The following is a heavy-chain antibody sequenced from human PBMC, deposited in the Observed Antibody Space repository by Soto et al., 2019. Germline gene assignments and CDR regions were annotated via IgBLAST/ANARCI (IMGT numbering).Heavy chain of an antibody. J-gene: IGHJ4*02. CDR2: IYYSGST. D-gene: IGHD3-10*01. V-gene: IGHV4-31*03. Sequence: PSETLSLTCTVSGGSISSGGYYWSWIRQHPGKGLEWIGYIYYSGSTYYNPSLKSRVTISVDTSKNQFSLKLSSVTAADTAVYYCARGIPYYYGSGSSLYFDYWGQGTLVTVSS. CDR1: GGSISSGGYY. CDR3: ARGIPYYYGSGSSLYFDY.